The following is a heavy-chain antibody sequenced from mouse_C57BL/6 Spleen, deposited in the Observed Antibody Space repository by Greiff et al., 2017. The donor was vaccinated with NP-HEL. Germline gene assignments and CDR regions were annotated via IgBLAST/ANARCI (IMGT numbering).Heavy chain of an antibody. Sequence: EVQLVESGGGLVKPGGSLKLSCAASGFTFSDYGMHWVRQAPEKGLEWVAYISRGSSTIYYADTVKGRFTISRDNATNTLFLQRPSLRSEDTAMYYCARETRLLRYFDGWGTGTTVTVSS. J-gene: IGHJ1*03. CDR3: ARETRLLRYFDG. CDR1: GFTFSDYG. CDR2: ISRGSSTI. V-gene: IGHV5-17*01. D-gene: IGHD2-3*01.